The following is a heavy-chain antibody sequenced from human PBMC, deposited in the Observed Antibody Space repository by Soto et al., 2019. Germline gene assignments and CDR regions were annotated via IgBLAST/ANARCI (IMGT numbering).Heavy chain of an antibody. CDR2: ISYDGSNK. CDR3: AKWGPDHSGYDFDY. Sequence: PGGSLRLSCAASGFTFSSYGMHWVRQAPGKGLEWVAVISYDGSNKYYADSVKGRFTISRDNSKNTLYLQMNSLRAEDTAVYYCAKWGPDHSGYDFDYWGQGTLVTVSS. J-gene: IGHJ4*02. D-gene: IGHD3-22*01. V-gene: IGHV3-30*18. CDR1: GFTFSSYG.